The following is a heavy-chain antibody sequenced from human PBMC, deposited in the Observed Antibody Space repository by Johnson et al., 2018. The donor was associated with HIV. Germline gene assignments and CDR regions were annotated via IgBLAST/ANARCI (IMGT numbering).Heavy chain of an antibody. CDR3: ARVGAGHISGPDMVFDI. V-gene: IGHV3-30-3*01. J-gene: IGHJ3*02. Sequence: QVQLVESGGGVVQPGRSLRLSCAASGFTFSSYAMHWVRQAPGKGLEWVAVISYDGSNKYYADSVKGRFTISRDNSKNTLYLQMNSLRAEDTAVYYWARVGAGHISGPDMVFDIWGQGTMVTVSS. CDR2: ISYDGSNK. D-gene: IGHD6-19*01. CDR1: GFTFSSYA.